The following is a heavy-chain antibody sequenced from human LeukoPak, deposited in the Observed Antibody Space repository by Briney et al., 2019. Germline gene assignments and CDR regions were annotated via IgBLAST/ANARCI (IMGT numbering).Heavy chain of an antibody. V-gene: IGHV4-34*01. D-gene: IGHD4-17*01. CDR1: GGSFSGYY. Sequence: KPSETLSLTCAGSGGSFSGYYWTWIRQPPGKGLEWIGEINHSGSANYNPSLKSRVTISLDTSKNQFSLKVSSVTAADTAVYYCARGQGTVTTHWGQGTLVTVSS. CDR2: INHSGSA. CDR3: ARGQGTVTTH. J-gene: IGHJ4*02.